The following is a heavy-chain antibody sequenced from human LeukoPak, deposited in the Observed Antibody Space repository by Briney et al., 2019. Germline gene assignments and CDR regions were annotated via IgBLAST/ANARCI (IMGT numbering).Heavy chain of an antibody. V-gene: IGHV3-23*01. CDR3: TTDDPLNRS. CDR2: ITGGGHTT. Sequence: GGSLRLSCAASGFTFSNYAMSWVRQTPGKGLEWVSAITGGGHTTYYADSVKGRFTISRDNSKNTLYLQLNSLTAEDTAIYYCTTDDPLNRSWGQGTLVTVSS. CDR1: GFTFSNYA. J-gene: IGHJ4*02. D-gene: IGHD2/OR15-2a*01.